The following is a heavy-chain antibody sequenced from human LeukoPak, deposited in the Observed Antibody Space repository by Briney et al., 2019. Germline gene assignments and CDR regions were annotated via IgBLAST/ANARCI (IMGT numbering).Heavy chain of an antibody. CDR2: LRGNDET. D-gene: IGHD2-2*03. Sequence: PGGSLRLSCAASGFNFRDYAMSWVRQSPARGLVWVSSLRGNDETFYANSVRGRFTLSRDNSKNTVYLQLNNLRVEDTAIYYCARASWISHADAVCWGQGTLVTVAS. J-gene: IGHJ4*02. CDR3: ARASWISHADAVC. CDR1: GFNFRDYA. V-gene: IGHV3-23*01.